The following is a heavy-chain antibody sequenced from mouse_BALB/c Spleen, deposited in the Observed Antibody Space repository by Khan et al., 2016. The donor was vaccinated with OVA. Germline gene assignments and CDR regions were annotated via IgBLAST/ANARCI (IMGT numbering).Heavy chain of an antibody. CDR1: GYSFTGYY. V-gene: IGHV1-26*01. Sequence: VQLKQSGPDLVKPGASVKISCKASGYSFTGYYIHWVKQSHGKSLEWIGRVNPNNGGTSYNQKFKGKAILTIDKSSNTAYMELRSLTSEDSAVDACAIYTGYFDVWGAGTTVTVSS. CDR3: AIYTGYFDV. J-gene: IGHJ1*01. CDR2: VNPNNGGT.